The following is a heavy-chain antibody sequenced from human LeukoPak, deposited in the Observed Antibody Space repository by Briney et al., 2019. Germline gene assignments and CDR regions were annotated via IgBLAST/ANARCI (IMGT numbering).Heavy chain of an antibody. V-gene: IGHV1-2*06. J-gene: IGHJ4*02. CDR3: ARASYGFWSGYYPTDYFDY. Sequence: ASVKVSCKASGYTFTGYYMHWVRQAPGQGLEWMGRIHPNSGGTNSAQKFQGRVTMTRDTSISTAYMELSRLRSDDTAVYYCARASYGFWSGYYPTDYFDYWGQGTLVTVSS. CDR2: IHPNSGGT. CDR1: GYTFTGYY. D-gene: IGHD3-3*01.